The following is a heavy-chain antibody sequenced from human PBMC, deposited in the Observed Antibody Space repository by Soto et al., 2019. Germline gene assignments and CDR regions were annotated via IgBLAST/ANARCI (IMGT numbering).Heavy chain of an antibody. V-gene: IGHV3-30*03. D-gene: IGHD5-18*01. J-gene: IGHJ4*02. CDR1: RFAFSSYG. Sequence: QAQLVESGGGVVQPGRSLRLSCAASRFAFSSYGMHWVRQAPGTGLERVAVISYDGSLQHYADSVKGRFTISRDNSKNMVLLQMSSLRAEDTAVYYCVSDRGYGHASVPYSWGQGTLVSVSS. CDR2: ISYDGSLQ. CDR3: VSDRGYGHASVPYS.